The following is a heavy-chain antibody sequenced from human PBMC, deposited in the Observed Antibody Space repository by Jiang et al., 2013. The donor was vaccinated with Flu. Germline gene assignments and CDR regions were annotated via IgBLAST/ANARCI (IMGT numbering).Heavy chain of an antibody. CDR3: ARDFSHIVVVPAAIKGSYGMDV. V-gene: IGHV1-18*01. D-gene: IGHD2-2*02. CDR1: GYTFTSYG. Sequence: GAEVKKPGASVKVSCKASGYTFTSYGISWVRQAPGQGLEWMGWISAYNGNTNYAQKLQGRVTMTTDTSTSTAYMELRSLRSDDTAVYYCARDFSHIVVVPAAIKGSYGMDVWGQGTQVTVSS. CDR2: ISAYNGNT. J-gene: IGHJ6*02.